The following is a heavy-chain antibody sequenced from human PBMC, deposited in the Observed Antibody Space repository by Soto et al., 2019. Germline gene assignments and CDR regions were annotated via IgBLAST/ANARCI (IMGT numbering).Heavy chain of an antibody. CDR2: IYHSGST. CDR3: ARLHYVWGSYRRYDAFDI. V-gene: IGHV4-4*02. J-gene: IGHJ3*02. CDR1: GGSISSSNW. D-gene: IGHD3-16*02. Sequence: QVQLQESGPGLMKPSGTLSLTCAVSGGSISSSNWWSWVRQPPGKGLEWIGEIYHSGSTNYNPSLKSRVTISVDKSKNQFSLKLSSVTAADTAVYYCARLHYVWGSYRRYDAFDIWGQGTMVTVSS.